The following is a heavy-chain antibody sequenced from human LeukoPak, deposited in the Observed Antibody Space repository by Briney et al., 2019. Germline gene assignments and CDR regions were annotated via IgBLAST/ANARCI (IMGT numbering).Heavy chain of an antibody. D-gene: IGHD6-19*01. CDR1: GGSTSIYY. J-gene: IGHJ4*02. Sequence: SETLSLTCTVSGGSTSIYYWSWFRQPPAKGLEWIGSFYNSGSTSYNPSLASRVTLSLDTSKNLFSLRLTSVTAADTAVYYYASTQQWLASYYWGQGALVTVSS. V-gene: IGHV4-59*08. CDR2: FYNSGST. CDR3: ASTQQWLASYY.